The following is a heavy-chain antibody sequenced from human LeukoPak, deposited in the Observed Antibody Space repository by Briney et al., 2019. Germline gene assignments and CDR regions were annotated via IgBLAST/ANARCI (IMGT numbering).Heavy chain of an antibody. D-gene: IGHD1-20*01. Sequence: ASVKVSCKASGYTFTGYYMHWVRQAPGQGLEWMGWINPNSGGTNYAQKFQGRVTMTRDTSIRAAYMELNNLTSDDTAGYYCVRDRYDITGKPFDTWGQGTVVTVSS. V-gene: IGHV1-2*02. CDR1: GYTFTGYY. J-gene: IGHJ4*02. CDR2: INPNSGGT. CDR3: VRDRYDITGKPFDT.